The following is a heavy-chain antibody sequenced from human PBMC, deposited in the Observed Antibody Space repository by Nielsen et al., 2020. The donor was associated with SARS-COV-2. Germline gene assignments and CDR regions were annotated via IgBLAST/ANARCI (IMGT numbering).Heavy chain of an antibody. J-gene: IGHJ6*02. Sequence: SETLSLTCTVSGGSISSHSWNWIRQPSGKGLEWIGYIYKSGSTEYNPSLKSRVTISVDTSKNQFSLKMRSVTAADTAVYYCARDRYEILTGYDHYGMDVWGQGTTVTVSS. CDR2: IYKSGST. V-gene: IGHV4-59*11. CDR3: ARDRYEILTGYDHYGMDV. CDR1: GGSISSHS. D-gene: IGHD3-9*01.